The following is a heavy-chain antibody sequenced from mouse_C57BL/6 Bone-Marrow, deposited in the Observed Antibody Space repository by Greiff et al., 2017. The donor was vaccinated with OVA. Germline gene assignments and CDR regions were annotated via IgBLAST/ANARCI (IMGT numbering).Heavy chain of an antibody. CDR2: IIPSSGYT. D-gene: IGHD2-5*01. CDR3: ARSRAYYSNYEDY. V-gene: IGHV1-4*01. CDR1: GYTFTSYT. J-gene: IGHJ2*01. Sequence: QVQLKESGAELARPGASVKMSCKASGYTFTSYTMHWVKQRPGQGLEWIGYIIPSSGYTKYNQKFKDKATLTADKSSSTAYMQLSSLTSEDSAVYYCARSRAYYSNYEDYWGQGTTLTVSS.